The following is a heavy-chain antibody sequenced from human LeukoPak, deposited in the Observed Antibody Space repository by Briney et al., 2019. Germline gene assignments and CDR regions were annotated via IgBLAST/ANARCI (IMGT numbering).Heavy chain of an antibody. CDR1: GFTFSSYS. V-gene: IGHV3-21*01. J-gene: IGHJ6*02. D-gene: IGHD3-22*01. Sequence: GGSLRLSCAASGFTFSSYSMNWVRQAPGKGLEWVSSISSSSSYIYYADSVKGRFTISRDNAKNSLYLQMNSLRAEDTAVYYYARDLHYYDSSGYYFYYYYYGMDVWGQGTTVTVSS. CDR2: ISSSSSYI. CDR3: ARDLHYYDSSGYYFYYYYYGMDV.